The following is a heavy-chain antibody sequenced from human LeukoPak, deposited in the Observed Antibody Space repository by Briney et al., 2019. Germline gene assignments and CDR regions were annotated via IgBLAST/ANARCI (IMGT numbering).Heavy chain of an antibody. CDR3: ATGYSSGRYGILDY. CDR2: IIPILGIA. V-gene: IGHV1-69*04. D-gene: IGHD6-19*01. CDR1: GRTFSSYA. Sequence: SVKVCCNASGRTFSSYATSWGRQAPGQGLEGRGRIIPILGIANYAQKFQGRVTITADKSTSTDYMELSSLRSEDTAVYYCATGYSSGRYGILDYWGQGTLVTVSS. J-gene: IGHJ4*02.